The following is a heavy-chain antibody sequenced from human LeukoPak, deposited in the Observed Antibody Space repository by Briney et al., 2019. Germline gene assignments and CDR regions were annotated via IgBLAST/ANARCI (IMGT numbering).Heavy chain of an antibody. D-gene: IGHD3-3*01. Sequence: GGSLRLSCAASGFTFSSYWMSWVRQAPGKGLEWVANIKQDGSEKYYVDSVKGRFTISRDNAKNSLYLQMNSLRAEDTAVYYCARDGLHYDFWSGYYPDAFDIWGQGTMVTVSS. CDR1: GFTFSSYW. J-gene: IGHJ3*02. CDR2: IKQDGSEK. V-gene: IGHV3-7*01. CDR3: ARDGLHYDFWSGYYPDAFDI.